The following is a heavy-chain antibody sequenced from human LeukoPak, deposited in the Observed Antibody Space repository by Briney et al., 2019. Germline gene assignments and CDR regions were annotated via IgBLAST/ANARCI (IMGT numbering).Heavy chain of an antibody. J-gene: IGHJ4*02. Sequence: SETLSLTCAVYGGSFSGYYWSWIRQPPGKGLEWIGEINHSGSTNYNPSLKSRVTISVDMSKNQFSLKLSSVTAADTAVYYCARVAREYYYDSSGYLDYWGQGTLVTVSS. D-gene: IGHD3-22*01. CDR2: INHSGST. CDR3: ARVAREYYYDSSGYLDY. V-gene: IGHV4-34*01. CDR1: GGSFSGYY.